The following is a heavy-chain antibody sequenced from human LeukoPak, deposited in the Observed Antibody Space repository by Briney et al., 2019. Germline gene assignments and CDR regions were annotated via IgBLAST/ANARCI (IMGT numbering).Heavy chain of an antibody. CDR3: ARYRRALDAFDI. V-gene: IGHV4-30-4*08. Sequence: SETLSLTCTVSGGSISSGDYYWSWIRQPPGKGLEWIGYIYYSGSTYYNPSLKSRVTISVDTSKNQFPLKLSSVTAADTAVYYCARYRRALDAFDIWGQGTMVTVSS. D-gene: IGHD3-10*01. CDR2: IYYSGST. J-gene: IGHJ3*02. CDR1: GGSISSGDYY.